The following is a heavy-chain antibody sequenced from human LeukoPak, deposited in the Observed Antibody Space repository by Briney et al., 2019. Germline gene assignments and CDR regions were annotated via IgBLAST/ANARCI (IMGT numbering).Heavy chain of an antibody. Sequence: PSETLSLTCTVSGGSISSYYWSWIRQPPGKGLEWIGYIYYSGSTNYNPSLKSRVTISVDTSKNQFSLKLSSVTAADTAVYYCARHETYYYDSSTYYGMDVWGQGTTVTVSS. J-gene: IGHJ6*02. D-gene: IGHD3-22*01. CDR2: IYYSGST. CDR1: GGSISSYY. CDR3: ARHETYYYDSSTYYGMDV. V-gene: IGHV4-59*01.